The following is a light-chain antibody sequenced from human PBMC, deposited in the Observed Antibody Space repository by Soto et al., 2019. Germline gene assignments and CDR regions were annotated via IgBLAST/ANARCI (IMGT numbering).Light chain of an antibody. CDR1: QSVTSNY. Sequence: EIVLTQSPGTLSLSPGERATLSCRASQSVTSNYLAWYQQKPGQAPRLLIYGASRRATGIPDRFSGSGSGTDFTLTISRLEPEDFAVYFCQQYGSSRTFGQGTKVDIK. CDR2: GAS. CDR3: QQYGSSRT. V-gene: IGKV3-20*01. J-gene: IGKJ1*01.